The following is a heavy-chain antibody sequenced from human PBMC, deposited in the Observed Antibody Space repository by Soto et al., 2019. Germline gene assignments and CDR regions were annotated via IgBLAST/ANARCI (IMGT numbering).Heavy chain of an antibody. D-gene: IGHD3-22*01. V-gene: IGHV4-30-2*01. Sequence: QMHLQESGSGLVKPSQTLSLTCAVSGGSLSSSAYSWSWIRQPPGKGLEWIGFIYQSGSTYYNPSLKSRVTMSLYRPKNQFSLKLSSVTAADTAVYYCARELLFYDSDGFSWDDAFDIWGQGTMVSVSS. CDR2: IYQSGST. CDR1: GGSLSSSAYS. CDR3: ARELLFYDSDGFSWDDAFDI. J-gene: IGHJ3*02.